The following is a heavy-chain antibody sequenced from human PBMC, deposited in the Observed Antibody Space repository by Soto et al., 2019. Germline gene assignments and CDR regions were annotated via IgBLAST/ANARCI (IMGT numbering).Heavy chain of an antibody. CDR2: INHSGST. Sequence: SETLSLTCAVYGGSFSGYYWSWIRQPPGKGLEWIGEINHSGSTNYNPSLKSRVTISVDTSKNQFSLKLSSVTAADTAVYYCAGYSYGSNFDYWGQGTLVTVSS. J-gene: IGHJ4*02. D-gene: IGHD5-18*01. CDR3: AGYSYGSNFDY. V-gene: IGHV4-34*01. CDR1: GGSFSGYY.